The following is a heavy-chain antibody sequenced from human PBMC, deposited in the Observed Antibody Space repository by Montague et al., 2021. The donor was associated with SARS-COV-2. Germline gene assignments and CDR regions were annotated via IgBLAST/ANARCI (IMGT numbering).Heavy chain of an antibody. CDR2: IYYSGTT. CDR3: ARGMIRGVNTPFDY. V-gene: IGHV4-39*02. D-gene: IGHD3-10*01. J-gene: IGHJ4*02. Sequence: ETLSLTCSVSSGSIISSGYYWGWIRQPPGKELEWIGNIYYSGTTYYNPSLQSRGTISVDTSKNHLSLRLSSVTAADTEVYFCARGMIRGVNTPFDYWGQGSQVTVSS. CDR1: SGSIISSGYY.